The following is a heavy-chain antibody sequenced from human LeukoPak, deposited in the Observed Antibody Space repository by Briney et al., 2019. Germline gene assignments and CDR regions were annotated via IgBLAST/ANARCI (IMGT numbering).Heavy chain of an antibody. CDR2: ISWNSGSI. J-gene: IGHJ4*02. V-gene: IGHV3-9*01. Sequence: GGSLRLSCAASGFTFDDYAMHWVRQAPGKGLEWVSGISWNSGSIGYADSVKGRFTISRDNAKNTLYLQMNSLRAEDTAVYYCASTITMVRGVINPWGQGTLVTVSS. D-gene: IGHD3-10*01. CDR1: GFTFDDYA. CDR3: ASTITMVRGVINP.